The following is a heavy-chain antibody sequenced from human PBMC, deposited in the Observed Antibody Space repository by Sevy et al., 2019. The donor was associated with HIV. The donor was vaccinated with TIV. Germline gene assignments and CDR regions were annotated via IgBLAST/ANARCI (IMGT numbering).Heavy chain of an antibody. CDR2: ISSGSSYI. V-gene: IGHV3-21*01. D-gene: IGHD3-10*01. Sequence: GGSLRLSCAASGFTFSYYDLNWVRQAPGKGLEWVSSISSGSSYIYYADSVKGRFTISRDNAENSLFLQMTSLRAEDTAVYYSAKDGAYYGSDGMDVWGQGTTVTVSS. J-gene: IGHJ6*02. CDR3: AKDGAYYGSDGMDV. CDR1: GFTFSYYD.